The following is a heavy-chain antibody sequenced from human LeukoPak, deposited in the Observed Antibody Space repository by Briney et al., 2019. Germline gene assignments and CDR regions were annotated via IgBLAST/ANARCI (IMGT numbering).Heavy chain of an antibody. CDR1: GFTFSSYW. CDR2: IKQDGSEK. V-gene: IGHV3-7*01. D-gene: IGHD2-2*02. J-gene: IGHJ6*02. Sequence: GGSLRLSCAASGFTFSSYWMSWVRQAPGKGLEWVANIKQDGSEKYYVDSVKGRFTISRDNAKNSLYLQMNSLRAEDTAVYYCASDVVVVPAAIPGLYYYYGMDVWGQGTTVTVSS. CDR3: ASDVVVVPAAIPGLYYYYGMDV.